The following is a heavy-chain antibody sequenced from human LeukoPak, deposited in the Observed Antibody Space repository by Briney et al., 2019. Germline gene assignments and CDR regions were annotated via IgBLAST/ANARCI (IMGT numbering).Heavy chain of an antibody. CDR2: ISAYNGNT. V-gene: IGHV1-18*01. Sequence: ASVKVSCKSSGYTFTSYGISWVRHAPGQGLEWMRWISAYNGNTNYAQKLQGRVTMTTDTSTSTAYMELRSLRSDDTAVYYCARDQTYYDFWSGYYTGRAFDIWGQGTMVTVSS. D-gene: IGHD3-3*01. CDR1: GYTFTSYG. J-gene: IGHJ3*02. CDR3: ARDQTYYDFWSGYYTGRAFDI.